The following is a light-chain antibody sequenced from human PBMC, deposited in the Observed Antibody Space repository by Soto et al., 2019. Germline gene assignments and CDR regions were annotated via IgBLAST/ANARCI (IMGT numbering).Light chain of an antibody. V-gene: IGLV2-14*03. Sequence: QSVLTQPASVSGSPGQSITISCTGTSIDVVGYNYVSWYQHHPGKAPKLLIYDVSNRPSGVSNRFSGSKSDNTASLTISGLQPEDEADYYCSSYTTSNTRQIVFGTGTKVTVL. CDR2: DVS. J-gene: IGLJ1*01. CDR1: SIDVVGYNY. CDR3: SSYTTSNTRQIV.